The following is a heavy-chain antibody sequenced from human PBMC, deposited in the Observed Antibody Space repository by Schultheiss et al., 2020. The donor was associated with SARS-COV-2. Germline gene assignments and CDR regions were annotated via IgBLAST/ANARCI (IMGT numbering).Heavy chain of an antibody. J-gene: IGHJ4*02. D-gene: IGHD1-26*01. CDR3: ARVQVGATVDY. CDR2: ISSSSSYI. V-gene: IGHV3-21*01. Sequence: GESLKISCAASGFTFSSYSMNWVRQAPGKGLEWVSSISSSSSYIYYADSVKGRFTISRDNAKNSLYLQMNSLRAEDTAVYYCARVQVGATVDYWGQGTLVTVSS. CDR1: GFTFSSYS.